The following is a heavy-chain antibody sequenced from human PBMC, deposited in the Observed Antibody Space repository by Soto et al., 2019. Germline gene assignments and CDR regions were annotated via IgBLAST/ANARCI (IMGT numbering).Heavy chain of an antibody. CDR3: AADGVRYFDWSPGWYYGMDV. CDR1: GYTLTELS. V-gene: IGHV1-24*01. J-gene: IGHJ6*02. D-gene: IGHD3-9*01. CDR2: FDPEDGET. Sequence: GASVKVSFKVSGYTLTELSMHWVRQAPGKGLEWMGGFDPEDGETIYAQRFQGRVTMTRDTSKTTAYMELSSLRSEDTAVYYCAADGVRYFDWSPGWYYGMDVWGQGTTVTVSS.